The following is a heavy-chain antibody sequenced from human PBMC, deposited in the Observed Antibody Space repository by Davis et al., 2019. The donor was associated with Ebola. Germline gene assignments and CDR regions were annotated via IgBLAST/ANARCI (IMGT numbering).Heavy chain of an antibody. J-gene: IGHJ4*02. V-gene: IGHV4-34*01. CDR2: INHSGST. CDR3: ASSLNY. Sequence: SETLSLTCAVYGGSFSGYYWSWICQPPGKGLEWIGEINHSGSTNYNPSLTSRVTISVDTSKNQFSLKLSSVTAADTAVYYCASSLNYWGQGTLVTVSS. CDR1: GGSFSGYY.